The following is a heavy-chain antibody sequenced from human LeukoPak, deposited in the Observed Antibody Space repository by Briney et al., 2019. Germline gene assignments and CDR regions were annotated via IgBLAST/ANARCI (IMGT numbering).Heavy chain of an antibody. V-gene: IGHV3-21*05. D-gene: IGHD6-13*01. J-gene: IGHJ4*02. CDR3: AAGTAADF. CDR2: ISSSSSYT. CDR1: GFTFSSYS. Sequence: GGSLRLSCAASGFTFSSYSMNWIRQAPGKGLEWISYISSSSSYTDYADSVKGRFTISRDNAKSALYLQMNSLRLEDTAVYYCAAGTAADFWGQGTLVTVSS.